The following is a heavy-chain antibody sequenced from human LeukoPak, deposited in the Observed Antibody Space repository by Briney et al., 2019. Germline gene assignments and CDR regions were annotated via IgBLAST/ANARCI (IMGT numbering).Heavy chain of an antibody. CDR1: GYTFTSYG. J-gene: IGHJ3*02. Sequence: ASVKVSCKASGYTFTSYGISWVRQAPGQGLEWMGWINPNSGGTNYAQKFQGRVTMTRDTSISAAYMELSRLRSDDTAVYYCARDQSGSYGDRNAFDIWGQGTMVTVSS. CDR3: ARDQSGSYGDRNAFDI. V-gene: IGHV1-2*02. D-gene: IGHD1-26*01. CDR2: INPNSGGT.